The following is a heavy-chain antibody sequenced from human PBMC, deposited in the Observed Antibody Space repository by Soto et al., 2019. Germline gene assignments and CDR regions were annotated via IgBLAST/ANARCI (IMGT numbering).Heavy chain of an antibody. CDR3: ARDRGYEAHDDYYNAMDV. Sequence: EVQLVESGGGLVKPGGSLRLSCISSGFTFRTYTMNWVRQAPGKGLEWVSGIRGFSPYTFYAESVKGRFTISRDNAKNSLYLQMNSLRADYTAVYYCARDRGYEAHDDYYNAMDVCGQGTTVTVSS. J-gene: IGHJ6*02. D-gene: IGHD3-10*01. CDR2: IRGFSPYT. CDR1: GFTFRTYT. V-gene: IGHV3-21*01.